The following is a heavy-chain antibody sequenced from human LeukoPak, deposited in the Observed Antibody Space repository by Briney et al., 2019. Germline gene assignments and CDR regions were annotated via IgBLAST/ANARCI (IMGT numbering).Heavy chain of an antibody. CDR3: ARPSVIAAAGDFGAFDI. CDR2: IIPIFGTA. D-gene: IGHD6-13*01. Sequence: SVKVSCKASGGTFSSYAISWVRQAPGQGLEWMGGIIPIFGTANYAQKFQGRVTITADESTSTAYMELSSLRSEDTAVYYCARPSVIAAAGDFGAFDIWGQGTMVTVSS. V-gene: IGHV1-69*13. J-gene: IGHJ3*02. CDR1: GGTFSSYA.